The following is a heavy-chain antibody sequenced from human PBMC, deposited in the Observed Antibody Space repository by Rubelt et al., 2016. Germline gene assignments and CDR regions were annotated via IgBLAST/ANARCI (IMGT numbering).Heavy chain of an antibody. CDR2: ISGYNGKT. V-gene: IGHV1-18*01. Sequence: GAAVKVSCKASGYTFTTYGFSWVRQAPGQGLEWMGWISGYNGKTNYVQSLQGRINMTTDTSTSTAYMEQRNLRSDDTASYYCARASGYGSSSLDYWGRGTLVTVSS. CDR3: ARASGYGSSSLDY. D-gene: IGHD6-6*01. J-gene: IGHJ4*02. CDR1: GYTFTTYG.